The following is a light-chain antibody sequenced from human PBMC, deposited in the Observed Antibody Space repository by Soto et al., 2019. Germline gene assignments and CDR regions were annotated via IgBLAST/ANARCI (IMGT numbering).Light chain of an antibody. V-gene: IGKV3-20*01. J-gene: IGKJ1*01. CDR2: GTS. Sequence: EIVLTQSPGTLSLSPGERATLSCRASQSVSSTYLAWYQQKPGQAPRLLIYGTSSRATGIPDRFSGSGSGTDFTLTISSLQSEDFAVYYCQQYKDWPHTFGQGTKVDIK. CDR3: QQYKDWPHT. CDR1: QSVSSTY.